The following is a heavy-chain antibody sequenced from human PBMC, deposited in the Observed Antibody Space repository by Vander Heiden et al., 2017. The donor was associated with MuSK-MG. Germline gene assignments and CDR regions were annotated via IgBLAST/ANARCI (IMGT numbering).Heavy chain of an antibody. V-gene: IGHV1-2*02. CDR2: LNPNSDGK. Sequence: VQLVQSGAAVKKPGASVKVSCKASGYTFPDYYIPWLRPAPGQGLEWMGWLNPNSDGKSYAQNLQGRVTMTRDRSINTAYMELTSLRADDTAVYYCARAGYSGSYSVDYWGQGTLVTVSS. D-gene: IGHD1-26*01. CDR3: ARAGYSGSYSVDY. J-gene: IGHJ4*02. CDR1: GYTFPDYY.